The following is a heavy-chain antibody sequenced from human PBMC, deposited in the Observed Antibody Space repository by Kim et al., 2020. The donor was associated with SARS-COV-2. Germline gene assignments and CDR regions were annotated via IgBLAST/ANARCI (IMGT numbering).Heavy chain of an antibody. J-gene: IGHJ4*02. D-gene: IGHD1-26*01. CDR2: SSSYT. V-gene: IGHV3-11*03. Sequence: SSSYTNYADSVKGRFTISMDNAKNSLYPEKNSPRAEDAAVYYCARGTSGSWGQGTLVTVSS. CDR3: ARGTSGS.